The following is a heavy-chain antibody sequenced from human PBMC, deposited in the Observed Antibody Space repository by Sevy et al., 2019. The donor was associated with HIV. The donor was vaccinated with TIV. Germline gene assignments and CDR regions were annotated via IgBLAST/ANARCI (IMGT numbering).Heavy chain of an antibody. Sequence: ASVKVSCKASGYSFTGHYIHWFRQAPGQGLEWMGWINPNSGGTKFAQKFQGRATMTRDTSISTAYMELSRLKSDDTAVFYCATYSDYGGAFDPWGQGTLVTVSS. J-gene: IGHJ5*02. D-gene: IGHD5-12*01. CDR1: GYSFTGHY. CDR3: ATYSDYGGAFDP. CDR2: INPNSGGT. V-gene: IGHV1-2*02.